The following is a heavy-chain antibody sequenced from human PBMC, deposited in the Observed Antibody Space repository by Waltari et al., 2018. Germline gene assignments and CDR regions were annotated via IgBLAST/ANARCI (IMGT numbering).Heavy chain of an antibody. D-gene: IGHD3-10*01. J-gene: IGHJ4*02. CDR2: INHSGST. CDR3: ARGRLASLLWFRELLSYYFDY. CDR1: GGSFSGYY. Sequence: QVQLQQWGAGLLKPSETLSLTCAVYGGSFSGYYWSWIRQPQGKGLEWIGEINHSGSTNYNPSLKSRVTISVDTSKNQFSLKLSSVTAADTAVYYCARGRLASLLWFRELLSYYFDYWGQGTLVTVSS. V-gene: IGHV4-34*01.